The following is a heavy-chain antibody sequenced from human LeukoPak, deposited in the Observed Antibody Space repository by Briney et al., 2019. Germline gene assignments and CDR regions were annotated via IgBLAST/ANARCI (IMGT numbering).Heavy chain of an antibody. CDR3: ARGTTVTSDYHYFGMDV. J-gene: IGHJ6*02. CDR1: LYTFTGHY. D-gene: IGHD4-17*01. Sequence: ASVKVSCMASLYTFTGHYMHWVRLAPGPGLDWVGWINPNSGGSNYAQKFQGRVTMTRDTSISTAYMEQSRLRSDDTAVYYCARGTTVTSDYHYFGMDVWGQGTTVTVPS. CDR2: INPNSGGS. V-gene: IGHV1-2*02.